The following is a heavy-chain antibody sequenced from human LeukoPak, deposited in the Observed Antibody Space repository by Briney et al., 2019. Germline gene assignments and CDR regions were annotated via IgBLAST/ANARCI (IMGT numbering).Heavy chain of an antibody. J-gene: IGHJ4*02. CDR3: AKGSHGYNYGEIDY. CDR1: GFTFSSYA. D-gene: IGHD5-18*01. V-gene: IGHV3-23*01. CDR2: ISGSGGST. Sequence: GGSLRLSCAASGFTFSSYAMSWVRQAPGKGLEWVSAISGSGGSTYYADSVKGRFTISRDNSKNTLYLQMNSLRAEDTAVYYCAKGSHGYNYGEIDYWGQGTLVTVSS.